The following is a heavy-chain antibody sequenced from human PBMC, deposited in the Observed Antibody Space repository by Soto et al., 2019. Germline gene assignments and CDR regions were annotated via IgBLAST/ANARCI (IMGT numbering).Heavy chain of an antibody. V-gene: IGHV3-30*18. D-gene: IGHD3-3*01. J-gene: IGHJ4*02. CDR3: AKARNDFWSGYCDY. CDR1: GFTFSSYG. Sequence: PGGSLRLSCAASGFTFSSYGMHWVRQAPGKGLEWVAVISYDGSNKYYADSVKGRFTISRDNSRNTLYLQMNSLRAEDTAVYYCAKARNDFWSGYCDYWGQGTLVTVSS. CDR2: ISYDGSNK.